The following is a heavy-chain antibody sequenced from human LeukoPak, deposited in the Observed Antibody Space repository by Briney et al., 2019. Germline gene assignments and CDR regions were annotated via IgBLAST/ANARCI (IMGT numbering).Heavy chain of an antibody. D-gene: IGHD3-22*01. Sequence: GGSLRLSCVASGFTFSSYWMHWVRQAPGKGLPWVSRINSDGSSTYYADSVKGRFTISRDNAKNTLYLQMNSLRADDTAVYYCARMAGGYYDSSGLDYWGQGTLVTVSS. CDR3: ARMAGGYYDSSGLDY. CDR1: GFTFSSYW. CDR2: INSDGSST. V-gene: IGHV3-74*01. J-gene: IGHJ4*02.